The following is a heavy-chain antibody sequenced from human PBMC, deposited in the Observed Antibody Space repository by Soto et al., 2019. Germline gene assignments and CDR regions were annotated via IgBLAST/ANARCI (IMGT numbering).Heavy chain of an antibody. Sequence: EVQLVESGGGLVQPGGSLRLSCAASGFAFSTYWMHWVRQAPGKGLVWVSRINSDESSTSYADSVKGRLTISRDNAKNTLYLQMNSLRAEDTAVYYCARESYSSQGLDVWGQGTTVTVSS. J-gene: IGHJ6*02. CDR1: GFAFSTYW. D-gene: IGHD1-26*01. CDR2: INSDESST. CDR3: ARESYSSQGLDV. V-gene: IGHV3-74*01.